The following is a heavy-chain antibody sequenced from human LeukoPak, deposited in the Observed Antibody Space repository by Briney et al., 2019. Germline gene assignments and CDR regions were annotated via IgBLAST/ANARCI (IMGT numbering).Heavy chain of an antibody. CDR1: GYTFTGYY. D-gene: IGHD3-10*01. V-gene: IGHV1-2*02. Sequence: GTSVKVSCKASGYTFTGYYMHWVRQAPGQGLEWMGWINPNSGGTNYAQKFQGRVTMTRDTSISTAYMELSRLRSDDTAVYYCARVLVTMVRGANPGKPGYWGQGTLVTVSS. CDR3: ARVLVTMVRGANPGKPGY. CDR2: INPNSGGT. J-gene: IGHJ4*02.